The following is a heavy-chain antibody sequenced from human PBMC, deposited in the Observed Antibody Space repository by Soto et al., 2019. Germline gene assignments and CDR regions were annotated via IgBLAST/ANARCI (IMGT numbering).Heavy chain of an antibody. Sequence: SETLSLTCAVYGGSFSGYYWSWIRQPPGKGLEWIGEINHSGSTNYNPSLKSRVTISVDTSKNQFSLKLSSVTAADTAVYYCARAHYDFWSGYLWSFDYWGQGTLVTVSS. CDR3: ARAHYDFWSGYLWSFDY. CDR1: GGSFSGYY. J-gene: IGHJ4*02. V-gene: IGHV4-34*01. CDR2: INHSGST. D-gene: IGHD3-3*01.